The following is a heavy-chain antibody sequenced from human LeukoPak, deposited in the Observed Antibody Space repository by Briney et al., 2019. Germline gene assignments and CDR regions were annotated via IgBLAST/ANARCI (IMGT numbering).Heavy chain of an antibody. CDR1: GFTFSSYW. CDR3: AREGVFQTSVHAFDI. Sequence: GVSLRLSCAASGFTFSSYWMSWVRQAPGKGLEWVAVISYDGSNKYYADSVKGRFTISRDNSKNTLYLQMNSLRAEDTAVYYCAREGVFQTSVHAFDIWGQGTMVTVSS. J-gene: IGHJ3*02. V-gene: IGHV3-30-3*01. CDR2: ISYDGSNK. D-gene: IGHD6-13*01.